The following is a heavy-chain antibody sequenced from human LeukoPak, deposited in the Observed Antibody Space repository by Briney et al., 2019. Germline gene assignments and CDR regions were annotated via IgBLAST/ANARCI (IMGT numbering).Heavy chain of an antibody. V-gene: IGHV3-30-3*01. CDR2: ISYDGGNK. CDR1: GFTSINIA. CDR3: AREYEGFDY. D-gene: IGHD3-16*01. J-gene: IGHJ4*02. Sequence: GGSLRLSCAASGFTSINIAMNGVRKPQAKGLEWVALISYDGGNKYYADSVKGRFTISRDNSKNTLYLQMNSLRAEDTAVYYCAREYEGFDYWGQGTLVTVSS.